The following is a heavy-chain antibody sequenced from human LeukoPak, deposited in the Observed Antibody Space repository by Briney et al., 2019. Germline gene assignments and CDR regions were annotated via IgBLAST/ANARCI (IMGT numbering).Heavy chain of an antibody. CDR1: GFTFSSFA. D-gene: IGHD6-13*01. Sequence: GGSLRLSCAASGFTFSSFAMSWVRQAPGKGLEWVSTIRASGANTYYADSVKGRFTISRDNSKNTLYLQMNSLRAEDTAVYYCAKGIIVAPGKVYFDYWGQGTLVTVSS. CDR2: IRASGANT. CDR3: AKGIIVAPGKVYFDY. J-gene: IGHJ4*02. V-gene: IGHV3-23*01.